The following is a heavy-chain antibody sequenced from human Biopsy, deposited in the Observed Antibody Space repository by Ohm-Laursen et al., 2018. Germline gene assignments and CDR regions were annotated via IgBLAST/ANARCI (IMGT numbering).Heavy chain of an antibody. CDR3: APQTPRDPDILTGAYHYDMAV. CDR1: GGTFSNSA. D-gene: IGHD3-9*01. V-gene: IGHV1-69*13. Sequence: ASVKASCKVSGGTFSNSAISWVRQAPGQGLEWMGGIITFFRTVNYAQNFQGRLTITADEFTDTAYMELRSLRSEDTAVYYCAPQTPRDPDILTGAYHYDMAVWGQGTTVTVSS. CDR2: IITFFRTV. J-gene: IGHJ6*02.